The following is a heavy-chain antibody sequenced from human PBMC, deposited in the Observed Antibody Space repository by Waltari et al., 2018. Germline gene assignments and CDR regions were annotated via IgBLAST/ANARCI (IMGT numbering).Heavy chain of an antibody. D-gene: IGHD1-20*01. CDR2: INPNSGGT. Sequence: QVQLVQSGAEVKKPGASVKVSCQASGSTLTDYYMHWVRQAPGQGLEWMGWINPNSGGTNYAQKFQGRVTMTRDTSISAGYMELSRLRADDTAVYFCATLNWNDMGQESWGQGTLVTVSS. CDR3: ATLNWNDMGQES. CDR1: GSTLTDYY. V-gene: IGHV1-2*02. J-gene: IGHJ4*02.